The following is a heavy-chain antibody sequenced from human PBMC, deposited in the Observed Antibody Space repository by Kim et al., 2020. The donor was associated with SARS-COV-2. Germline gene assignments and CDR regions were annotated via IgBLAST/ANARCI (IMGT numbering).Heavy chain of an antibody. D-gene: IGHD4-17*01. CDR1: GYTFTSYG. CDR3: ARVITVTTYYNYGMDV. J-gene: IGHJ6*02. CDR2: ISAYNGNT. V-gene: IGHV1-18*01. Sequence: ASVKVSCKASGYTFTSYGISWVRQAPGQGLEWMGWISAYNGNTNYAQKLQGRVTMTTDTSTSTAYMELRSLRSDDTAVYYCARVITVTTYYNYGMDVWGQGTTVTVSS.